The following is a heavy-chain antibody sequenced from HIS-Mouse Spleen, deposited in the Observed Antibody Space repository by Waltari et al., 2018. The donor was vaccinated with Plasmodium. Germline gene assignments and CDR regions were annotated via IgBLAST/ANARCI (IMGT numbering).Heavy chain of an antibody. CDR1: GGSFGGYS. Sequence: QVQLQQWGAGLLKPSATLSLTCAVYGGSFGGYSWTWIRPPPGKGLVWIGEINHSGSTNYNPSLKSRVTISVDTSKNQFSLKLSSVTAADTAVYYCARGRSNLPPLDYWGQGTLVTVSS. J-gene: IGHJ4*02. CDR3: ARGRSNLPPLDY. V-gene: IGHV4-34*01. D-gene: IGHD4-4*01. CDR2: INHSGST.